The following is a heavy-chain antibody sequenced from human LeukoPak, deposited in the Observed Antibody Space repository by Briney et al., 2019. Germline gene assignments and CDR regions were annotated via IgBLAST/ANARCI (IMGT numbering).Heavy chain of an antibody. D-gene: IGHD3-22*01. CDR2: IRYGGSNK. CDR3: AKGQYYYDSSGYPTDY. J-gene: IGHJ4*02. V-gene: IGHV3-30*02. CDR1: GFTFSSYG. Sequence: GGSLRLSCAASGFTFSSYGMHWVRQAPGKGLEWVAFIRYGGSNKYYADSVKGRFTISRDNSKNTLYLQMNSLRAEDTAVYYCAKGQYYYDSSGYPTDYWGQGTLVTVSS.